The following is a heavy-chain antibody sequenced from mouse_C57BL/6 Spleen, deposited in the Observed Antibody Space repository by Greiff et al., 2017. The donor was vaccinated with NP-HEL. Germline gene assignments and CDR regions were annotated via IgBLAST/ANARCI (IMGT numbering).Heavy chain of an antibody. CDR3: ARIGAYYSNSGAMDY. CDR2: IWSGGST. V-gene: IGHV2-2*01. J-gene: IGHJ4*01. D-gene: IGHD2-5*01. CDR1: GFSLTSYG. Sequence: QVQLQQSGPGLVQPSQSLSITCTVSGFSLTSYGVHWVRQSPGKGLEWLGVIWSGGSTDYNAAFISRLSISKDNSKSQVFFKMNSLQADDTAIYYCARIGAYYSNSGAMDYWGQGTSVTVSS.